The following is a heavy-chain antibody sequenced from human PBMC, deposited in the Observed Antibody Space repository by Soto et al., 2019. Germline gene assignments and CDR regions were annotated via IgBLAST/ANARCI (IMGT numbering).Heavy chain of an antibody. D-gene: IGHD6-19*01. CDR1: GFTFSSYA. CDR3: ASSISGIAVAVIYY. J-gene: IGHJ4*02. CDR2: ISSNGGST. Sequence: PGGSLRLSCAASGFTFSSYAMHWVRQAPGKGLEYVSAISSNGGSTYYANSVKGRFTISRDNSKNTLYLQMGSLRAEDMAVYYCASSISGIAVAVIYYWGQGTLVTVSS. V-gene: IGHV3-64*01.